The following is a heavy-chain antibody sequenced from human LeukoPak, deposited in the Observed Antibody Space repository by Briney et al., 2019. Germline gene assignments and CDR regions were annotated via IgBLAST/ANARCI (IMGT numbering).Heavy chain of an antibody. D-gene: IGHD6-19*01. J-gene: IGHJ4*02. Sequence: GSLRLSCAASGFTVSSNYMSWVRQAPGKGLEWVSVIYSGGSTYYADSVKGRFTISRDNFKNTLYLQMNSLRAEDTAVYYCAKDRVEKCLDYWGQGTLVTVSS. CDR1: GFTVSSNY. CDR3: AKDRVEKCLDY. CDR2: IYSGGST. V-gene: IGHV3-66*01.